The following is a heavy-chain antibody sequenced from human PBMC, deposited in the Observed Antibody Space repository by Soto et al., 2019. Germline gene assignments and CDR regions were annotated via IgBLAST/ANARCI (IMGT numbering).Heavy chain of an antibody. V-gene: IGHV4-31*03. CDR2: IYYSGST. J-gene: IGHJ2*01. Sequence: QVQLQESGPGLVKPSQTLSLTCTVSGGSISSGGYYWSWIRQHPGKGLEWIGYIYYSGSTYYNPCHKSRVNISVDTSTIEFSMKLSCVTAADTVVYYCAGIQYCSGGSCKLHWYFDLWGRGTLVTLSP. CDR3: AGIQYCSGGSCKLHWYFDL. CDR1: GGSISSGGYY. D-gene: IGHD2-15*01.